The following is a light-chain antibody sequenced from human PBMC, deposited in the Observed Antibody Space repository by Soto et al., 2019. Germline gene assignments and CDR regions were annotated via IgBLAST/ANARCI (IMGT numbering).Light chain of an antibody. V-gene: IGLV1-40*01. J-gene: IGLJ2*01. Sequence: QSVLTQPPSVSGAPGQRVTISCTGGSSNIGAGYDVHWYQQLPGTAPKVLIYANNNRPSGVPDRFSGSKSATSASLAIAGLQAEDEADYYCQSFDNLLRDSVFGGGTKLTVL. CDR1: SSNIGAGYD. CDR3: QSFDNLLRDSV. CDR2: ANN.